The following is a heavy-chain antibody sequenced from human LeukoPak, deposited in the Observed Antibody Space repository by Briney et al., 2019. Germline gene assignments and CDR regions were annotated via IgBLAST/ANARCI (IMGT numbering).Heavy chain of an antibody. CDR3: ARDSAHCVTTDCPGSWFDP. CDR1: GYTFTGYY. J-gene: IGHJ5*02. Sequence: VASVKVSCKASGYTFTGYYIHWVRQAPGQGPEWMGWINPHSGATNYAQKFQGRVTMTRDTSISTAFMELSSLRSDDTAMYYCARDSAHCVTTDCPGSWFDPWGQGTQVTVSS. CDR2: INPHSGAT. D-gene: IGHD3-22*01. V-gene: IGHV1-2*02.